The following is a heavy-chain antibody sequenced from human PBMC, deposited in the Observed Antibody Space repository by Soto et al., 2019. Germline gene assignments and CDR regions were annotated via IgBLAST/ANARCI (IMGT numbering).Heavy chain of an antibody. V-gene: IGHV1-69*06. D-gene: IGHD1-7*01. CDR1: GGTFSSYA. CDR2: IIPISGAA. J-gene: IGHJ4*02. Sequence: SVKVSCKASGGTFSSYAISWVRQAPGQGLERMGGIIPISGAANYAQKFQGRVTITADKSTSTSYMELSSLRSEDTAVYYCARDMTRTVVPYFDFWGQGTLVTVSS. CDR3: ARDMTRTVVPYFDF.